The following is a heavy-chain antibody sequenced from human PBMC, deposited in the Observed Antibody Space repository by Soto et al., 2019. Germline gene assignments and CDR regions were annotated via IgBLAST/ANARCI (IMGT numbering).Heavy chain of an antibody. J-gene: IGHJ5*02. CDR2: IYWDDDK. CDR1: GFSLSTRGVG. D-gene: IGHD4-17*01. V-gene: IGHV2-5*02. CDR3: AHSPHYAVNGWFDP. Sequence: QITLKESGPTLVKPTQTLTLTCTFSGFSLSTRGVGVGWIRQPPGKALEWLALIYWDDDKRYSPSLKSRLTITKDTPKNQVVLTMTNMDPVDTATYYCAHSPHYAVNGWFDPWGQGTLVTVSS.